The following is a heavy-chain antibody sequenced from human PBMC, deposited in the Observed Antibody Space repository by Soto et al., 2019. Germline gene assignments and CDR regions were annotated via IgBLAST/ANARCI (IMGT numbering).Heavy chain of an antibody. CDR2: IYSDAST. CDR1: GFTVSSNY. J-gene: IGHJ4*02. V-gene: IGHV3-53*01. Sequence: GSLRLSCAASGFTVSSNYISWCRQSPGKGLEWVSVIYSDASTYYADSVKGRFTISRDNSNNTLYLHMNSLRAEDTAVYYCARFRGSGSWYFDYWGQGTLVTVSS. D-gene: IGHD3-10*01. CDR3: ARFRGSGSWYFDY.